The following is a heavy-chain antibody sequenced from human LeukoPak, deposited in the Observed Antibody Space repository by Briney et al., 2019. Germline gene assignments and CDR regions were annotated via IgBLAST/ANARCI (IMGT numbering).Heavy chain of an antibody. D-gene: IGHD5-18*01. J-gene: IGHJ4*02. CDR2: MNPNSGNT. V-gene: IGHV1-8*01. Sequence: GASVKVSCKASGYTFTTYDINWVRQATGQGLEWMGWMNPNSGNTGYAQKFQGRVTMTRNTSISTAFMELSGLRSEDTAVYFCARRNTAMVAGPDYWGQGTLVTVSS. CDR1: GYTFTTYD. CDR3: ARRNTAMVAGPDY.